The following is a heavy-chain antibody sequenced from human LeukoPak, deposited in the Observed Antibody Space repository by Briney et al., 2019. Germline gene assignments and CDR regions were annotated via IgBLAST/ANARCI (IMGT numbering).Heavy chain of an antibody. CDR1: GYIFTSYY. J-gene: IGHJ4*02. V-gene: IGHV1-46*01. CDR3: ARARPDFDY. CDR2: INPSGGGT. Sequence: ASVKVSCTASGYIFTSYYIHWVRQAPGQGIEWMGIINPSGGGTSYAQKFQGRVTMTRDTSTSTVYMELSSLKSGDTAVYYCARARPDFDYWGQGTLVTVSS.